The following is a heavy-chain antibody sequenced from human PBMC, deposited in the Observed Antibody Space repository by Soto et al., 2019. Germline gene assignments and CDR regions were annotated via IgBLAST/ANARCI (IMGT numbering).Heavy chain of an antibody. J-gene: IGHJ4*02. D-gene: IGHD1-26*01. CDR3: AIHGDSGSYPFDY. CDR2: IYPGDSDT. Sequence: PGESLKISCKGSGYSFTIYWIGWVRQMPGKGLEWMGIIYPGDSDTRYSPSFQGQVTISADKSISTAYLRWSSLKASDTAMYYCAIHGDSGSYPFDYWGQGTLVTVSS. CDR1: GYSFTIYW. V-gene: IGHV5-51*01.